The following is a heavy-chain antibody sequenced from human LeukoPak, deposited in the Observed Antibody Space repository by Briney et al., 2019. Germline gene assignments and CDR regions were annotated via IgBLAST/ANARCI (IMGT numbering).Heavy chain of an antibody. V-gene: IGHV1-2*02. Sequence: ASVKVSCKSSGYTFTGYYMHWVRQAPGPGLEWMGWINPNSGGTNYAQKFQGRVTMTRDTSISTAYMELSRLRSDDTAVYYCAVTMVRGVVGYFDYWGQGTLVTVSS. D-gene: IGHD3-10*01. J-gene: IGHJ4*02. CDR1: GYTFTGYY. CDR3: AVTMVRGVVGYFDY. CDR2: INPNSGGT.